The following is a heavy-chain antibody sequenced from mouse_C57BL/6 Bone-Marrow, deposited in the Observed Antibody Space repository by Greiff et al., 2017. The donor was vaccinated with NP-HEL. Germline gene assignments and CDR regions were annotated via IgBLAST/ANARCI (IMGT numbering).Heavy chain of an antibody. V-gene: IGHV14-4*01. CDR2: IDPENGDT. CDR3: TTWRTVVATDYAMDY. J-gene: IGHJ4*01. Sequence: VQLQPSGAELVRPGASVKLSCTASGFNIKDDYMHWVKQRPEQGLEWIGWIDPENGDTEYASKFQGKATITADTSSNTAYLQLSSLTSEDTAVYYCTTWRTVVATDYAMDYWGQGTSVTVSS. D-gene: IGHD1-1*01. CDR1: GFNIKDDY.